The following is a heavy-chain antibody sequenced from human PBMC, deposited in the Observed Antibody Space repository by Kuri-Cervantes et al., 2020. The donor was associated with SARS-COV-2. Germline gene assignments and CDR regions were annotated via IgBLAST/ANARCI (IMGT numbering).Heavy chain of an antibody. D-gene: IGHD6-13*01. CDR1: GFTFDDYA. J-gene: IGHJ4*02. V-gene: IGHV3-9*01. CDR3: AKANTGIAAAGPLFDY. Sequence: LSLTCAASGFTFDDYAMHWVRQAPGKGLEWVSGISWNSGSIGYADSVKGRFTISRDNAKNSLYLQMNSLRAEDTALYYCAKANTGIAAAGPLFDYWGQGTLVTVSS. CDR2: ISWNSGSI.